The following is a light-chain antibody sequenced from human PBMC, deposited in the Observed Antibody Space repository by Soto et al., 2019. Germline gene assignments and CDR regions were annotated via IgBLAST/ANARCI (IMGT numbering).Light chain of an antibody. CDR1: HSVSSSY. J-gene: IGKJ2*01. V-gene: IGKV3-20*01. Sequence: EIVLTQSPGTLSLSPGERATLSCRASHSVSSSYLAWYQQKPGQAPRLLIYGASSRATGIPDRFSGSGSGTDFTLTISRLQPEDFAVYYCQQYGSSPGYTFGQGTKVEIK. CDR3: QQYGSSPGYT. CDR2: GAS.